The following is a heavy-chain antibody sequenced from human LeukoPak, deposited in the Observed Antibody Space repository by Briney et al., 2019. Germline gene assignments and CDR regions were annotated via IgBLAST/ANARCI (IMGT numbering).Heavy chain of an antibody. Sequence: SETLSLTCAVCGGSFSGYYWSWIRQPPGKGLEWIGEINHSGSTNYNPSLKSRVTISVDTSKNQFSLKLSSVTAADTAVYYCARGVRYYDSSGYYRSYWFDPWGQGTLVTVSS. D-gene: IGHD3-22*01. J-gene: IGHJ5*02. CDR3: ARGVRYYDSSGYYRSYWFDP. CDR1: GGSFSGYY. CDR2: INHSGST. V-gene: IGHV4-34*01.